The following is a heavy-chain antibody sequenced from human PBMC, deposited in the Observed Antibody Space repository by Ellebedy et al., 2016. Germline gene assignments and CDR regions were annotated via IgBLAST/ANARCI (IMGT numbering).Heavy chain of an antibody. V-gene: IGHV4-59*12. CDR2: IYYSGST. J-gene: IGHJ4*02. D-gene: IGHD5-18*01. Sequence: SETLSLXXAVHGGSFSGYYWSWIRQPPGKGLEWIGYIYYSGSTNYNPSLKSRVTISVDTSKNQFSLKLSSVTAADTAVYYCARDNAALYSYGPGQFDYWGQGTLVTVSS. CDR1: GGSFSGYY. CDR3: ARDNAALYSYGPGQFDY.